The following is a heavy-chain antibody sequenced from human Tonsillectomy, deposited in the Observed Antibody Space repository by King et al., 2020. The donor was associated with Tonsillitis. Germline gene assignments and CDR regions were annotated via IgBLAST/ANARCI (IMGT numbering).Heavy chain of an antibody. Sequence: VQLQESGPGLVKPSQTLSLTCSVSGGSISGDSYYWSWIRQLPGKGLEWIGYIYNTGNTYYNPSPKSRLTISTDTPKNQFSLRLSSVTAADTAVYYCGRYEGGVFDPWGQGTLVTVSS. J-gene: IGHJ5*02. CDR1: GGSISGDSYY. V-gene: IGHV4-31*03. CDR2: IYNTGNT. D-gene: IGHD2-15*01. CDR3: GRYEGGVFDP.